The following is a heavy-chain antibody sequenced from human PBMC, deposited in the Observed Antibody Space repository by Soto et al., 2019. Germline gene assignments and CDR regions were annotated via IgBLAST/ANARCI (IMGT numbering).Heavy chain of an antibody. CDR1: GYTFTSYY. CDR2: INPSGGST. V-gene: IGHV1-46*01. CDR3: ARSSVNCSGGSCRPYDAFDI. D-gene: IGHD2-15*01. J-gene: IGHJ3*02. Sequence: ASVKVSCKASGYTFTSYYMHWVRQAPGQGLEWMGIINPSGGSTSYAQKFQGRVTMTRDTSTCTVYMELSSLRSEDTAVYYCARSSVNCSGGSCRPYDAFDIWGQGTMVTVSS.